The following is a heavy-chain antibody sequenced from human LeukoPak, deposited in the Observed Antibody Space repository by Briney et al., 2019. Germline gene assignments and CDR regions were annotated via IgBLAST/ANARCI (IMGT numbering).Heavy chain of an antibody. D-gene: IGHD3-3*01. Sequence: GASVKVSCKASGYTFTGYYIHWVRQAPGQGLEWMGWINPNSGGTNYAQKFQGRVTMTRDTSISTAYMELSRLRSDDTAVYYCARALLRFLEGGSPFDYWGQGTLVTVSS. V-gene: IGHV1-2*02. CDR3: ARALLRFLEGGSPFDY. J-gene: IGHJ4*02. CDR1: GYTFTGYY. CDR2: INPNSGGT.